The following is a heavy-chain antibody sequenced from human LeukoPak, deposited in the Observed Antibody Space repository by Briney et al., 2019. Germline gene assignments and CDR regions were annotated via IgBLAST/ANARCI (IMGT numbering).Heavy chain of an antibody. J-gene: IGHJ6*02. V-gene: IGHV3-11*01. D-gene: IGHD5-24*01. Sequence: GGSLRLSCAASGFTLSDYYMSWISQAPGKGLEWVSYISSSGSTIYYADSVKGRFTISRDNAKNSLYLQMNSLRAEDTAVYYCARDVRWLHTILYGMDVWAQGTTVTVSS. CDR3: ARDVRWLHTILYGMDV. CDR2: ISSSGSTI. CDR1: GFTLSDYY.